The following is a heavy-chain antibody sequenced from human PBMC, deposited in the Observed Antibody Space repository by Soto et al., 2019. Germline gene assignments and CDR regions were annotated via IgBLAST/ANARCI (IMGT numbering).Heavy chain of an antibody. D-gene: IGHD3-10*01. Sequence: EVHLVESGGGLIQPGRSLRLSCAASGFAFHDYAMHWVRQAPGKGLEWVSGIGWNSGSIAYADSVKGRFTISRDNAKNSLYLQMNSLGAEDTAIYYCAKFGGMDVWGQGTKVTVSS. V-gene: IGHV3-9*01. CDR1: GFAFHDYA. J-gene: IGHJ6*02. CDR2: IGWNSGSI. CDR3: AKFGGMDV.